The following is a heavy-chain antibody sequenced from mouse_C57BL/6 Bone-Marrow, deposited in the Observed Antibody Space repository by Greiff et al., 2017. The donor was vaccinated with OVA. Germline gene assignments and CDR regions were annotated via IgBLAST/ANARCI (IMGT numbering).Heavy chain of an antibody. Sequence: EVQLVESGGGLVQSGRSLRLSCATSGFTFSDFYMEWVRQAPGKGLEWIAASRNKANDYTTEYSASVKGRFIVSRDTSQSILYLQMNALRAEDTAIYYCARDAHSNYWYFDVWGTGTTVTVSS. CDR2: SRNKANDYTT. CDR3: ARDAHSNYWYFDV. J-gene: IGHJ1*03. CDR1: GFTFSDFY. V-gene: IGHV7-1*01. D-gene: IGHD2-5*01.